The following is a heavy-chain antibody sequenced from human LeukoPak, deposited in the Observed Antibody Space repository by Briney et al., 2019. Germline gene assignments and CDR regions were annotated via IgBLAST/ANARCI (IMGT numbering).Heavy chain of an antibody. Sequence: ASVKVSCKASGYTFTSYGISWVRQAPGQGLEWMGWISAYNGNTNYAQKLQGRVTMTTDTSTSTAYMELRSLRSDDTAVYYCARSGGGYDSSGYYLYYFDYWGQGTLVTVSS. CDR3: ARSGGGYDSSGYYLYYFDY. V-gene: IGHV1-18*01. CDR2: ISAYNGNT. CDR1: GYTFTSYG. D-gene: IGHD3-22*01. J-gene: IGHJ4*02.